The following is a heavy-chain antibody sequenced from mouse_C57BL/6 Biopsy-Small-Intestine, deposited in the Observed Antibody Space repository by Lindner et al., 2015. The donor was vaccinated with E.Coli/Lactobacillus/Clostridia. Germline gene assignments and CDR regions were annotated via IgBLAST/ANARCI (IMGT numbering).Heavy chain of an antibody. CDR3: VRAGSSYPYWYFDV. D-gene: IGHD1-1*01. Sequence: VQLQESGGGLVQPKGSLKLSCAASGFSFNTYAMHWVRQAPGKGLEWVARIRSKSSNYATYYADSVKDRFTISRDDSQSMLYLQMNNLKTEDTAMYYCVRAGSSYPYWYFDVWGTGTTVTVSS. J-gene: IGHJ1*03. V-gene: IGHV10-3*01. CDR2: IRSKSSNYAT. CDR1: GFSFNTYA.